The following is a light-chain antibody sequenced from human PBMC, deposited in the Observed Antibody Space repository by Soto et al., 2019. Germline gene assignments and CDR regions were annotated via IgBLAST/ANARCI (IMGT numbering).Light chain of an antibody. J-gene: IGKJ1*01. CDR3: QHYHNWPPWT. V-gene: IGKV3-15*01. CDR1: QSVSSN. Sequence: EIVMTQSPATLSVSPGERATLSCRASQSVSSNLAWYQQKPGQAPRLLIYGASTRATGIPAGFSGSGSGTKFTLTISSLQSEDFAVYYCQHYHNWPPWTFGQGTKVEVK. CDR2: GAS.